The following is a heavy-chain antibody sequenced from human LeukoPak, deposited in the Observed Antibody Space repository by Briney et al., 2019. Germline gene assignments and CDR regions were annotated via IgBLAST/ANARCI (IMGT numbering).Heavy chain of an antibody. CDR1: GGSISRSQYY. V-gene: IGHV4-39*07. J-gene: IGHJ4*02. CDR3: ARASHDYGDYSHFDY. Sequence: SETLSLTCTVSGGSISRSQYYWGWIRQPPGKGLEWIGEIYHSGSTNYNPSLKTRVTISVDNSKNQFSLKLSSVTAADTAVYYCARASHDYGDYSHFDYWGQGTLVTVSS. CDR2: IYHSGST. D-gene: IGHD4-17*01.